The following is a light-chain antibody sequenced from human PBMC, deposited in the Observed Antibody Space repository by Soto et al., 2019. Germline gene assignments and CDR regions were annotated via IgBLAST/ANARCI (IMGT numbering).Light chain of an antibody. J-gene: IGKJ4*01. CDR1: KSVSSY. CDR2: DAS. V-gene: IGKV3-11*01. CDR3: QQRSNWLT. Sequence: VLTQKPATLSLSPVERATLSCRASKSVSSYLAWYQQKPGQAPRLLIYDASNRATGIPARFSGSGSGTDFTLTISSLEPEDFAVYYCQQRSNWLTFGGGAKVDI.